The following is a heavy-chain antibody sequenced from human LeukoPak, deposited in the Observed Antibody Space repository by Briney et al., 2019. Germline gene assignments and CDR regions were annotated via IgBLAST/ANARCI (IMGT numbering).Heavy chain of an antibody. CDR1: GVSTSSGDYF. D-gene: IGHD6-19*01. CDR2: IYYSGTT. J-gene: IGHJ4*02. Sequence: PSETLSLTCTVSGVSTSSGDYFWGWIRQPPGKGLEGIVYIYYSGTTYYNPSLKSRVTISVDTSTNQFSLNLSSVTAADTAVYFCARGTMAGHFDYWGQGTLVTVSS. CDR3: ARGTMAGHFDY. V-gene: IGHV4-30-4*08.